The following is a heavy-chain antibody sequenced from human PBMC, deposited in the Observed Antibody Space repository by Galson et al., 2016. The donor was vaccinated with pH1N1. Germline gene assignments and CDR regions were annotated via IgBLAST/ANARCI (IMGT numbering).Heavy chain of an antibody. V-gene: IGHV1-8*01. CDR2: MNPNNDNT. CDR3: ARGGDCSGGSCYDVFDY. CDR1: GYTFTDYD. J-gene: IGHJ4*02. D-gene: IGHD2-15*01. Sequence: SVKVSCKASGYTFTDYDINRVRQGTGQGLEWMGWMNPNNDNTGYAQKFQGRVTMTRNTSISTAYMELSSLRSEDTAVYYCARGGDCSGGSCYDVFDYWGQGTLVTVS.